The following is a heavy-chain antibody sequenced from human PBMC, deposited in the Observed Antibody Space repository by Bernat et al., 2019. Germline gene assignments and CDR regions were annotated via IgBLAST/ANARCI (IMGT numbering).Heavy chain of an antibody. D-gene: IGHD5-18*01. CDR3: AGDTDMNNNRDDYYDYGMDV. Sequence: QVQLVQSGAEVKKPGASVKVSCKASGYTFTSYGISWVRQAPGQGLEWMGWISAYNGNTNYAQKLQGRVTMTTDTSTSTAYMELRSLRSDDTAVYYCAGDTDMNNNRDDYYDYGMDVWGQGTTVTVSS. CDR1: GYTFTSYG. V-gene: IGHV1-18*01. J-gene: IGHJ6*02. CDR2: ISAYNGNT.